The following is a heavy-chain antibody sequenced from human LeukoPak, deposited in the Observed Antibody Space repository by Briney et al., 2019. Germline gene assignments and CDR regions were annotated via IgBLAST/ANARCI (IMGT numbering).Heavy chain of an antibody. CDR1: GFTFSSYS. D-gene: IGHD4-23*01. J-gene: IGHJ4*02. Sequence: GGSLRLSCAASGFTFSSYSMNWVRQAPGKGLEWVSSISSSSSYIYYADSVKGRFTISRDNAKNSLYLQMNSLRAEDTAVYYCAKDALGFVVTPTFDYWGQGTLVTVSS. V-gene: IGHV3-21*01. CDR3: AKDALGFVVTPTFDY. CDR2: ISSSSSYI.